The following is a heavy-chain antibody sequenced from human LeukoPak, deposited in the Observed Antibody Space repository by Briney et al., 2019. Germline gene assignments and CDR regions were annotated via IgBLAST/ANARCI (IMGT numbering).Heavy chain of an antibody. Sequence: SVKVSRKASGGTFSSYAISWVRQAPGQGLEWMGRIIPIFGTANYAQKFQGRVTITTDESTSTAYMELSSLRSEDTAVYYCARDRGTGTMFDYWGQGTLVTVSS. CDR3: ARDRGTGTMFDY. CDR1: GGTFSSYA. CDR2: IIPIFGTA. V-gene: IGHV1-69*05. J-gene: IGHJ4*02. D-gene: IGHD1-1*01.